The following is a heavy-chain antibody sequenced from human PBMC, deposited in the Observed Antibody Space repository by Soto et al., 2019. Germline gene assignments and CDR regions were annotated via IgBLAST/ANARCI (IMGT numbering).Heavy chain of an antibody. Sequence: EVQLVESGGGLVQPGGSLRLSCAVSGFTFGSYWMNWVRLIPGKGLEWVAYIKPDGSASYYVDSVKGRFTISRDNAKNSLSLQMNSLGVEDTSVYYCARAGYCGPGCYYYVAYWGQGTVVTVSS. J-gene: IGHJ4*02. D-gene: IGHD3-10*01. CDR1: GFTFGSYW. V-gene: IGHV3-7*01. CDR3: ARAGYCGPGCYYYVAY. CDR2: IKPDGSAS.